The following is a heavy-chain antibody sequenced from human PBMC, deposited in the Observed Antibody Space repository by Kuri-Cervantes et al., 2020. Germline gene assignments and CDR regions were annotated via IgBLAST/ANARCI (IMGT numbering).Heavy chain of an antibody. CDR2: IYSGGST. D-gene: IGHD3-3*01. V-gene: IGHV3-66*01. J-gene: IGHJ6*02. CDR3: ARDGVLRFSGGFGGYYGMDV. CDR1: GFTVSSNY. Sequence: RGSLRLSCAASGFTVSSNYMSWVRQAPGKGLEWVSVIYSGGSTYYADSVKGRFTISRDNSKNTLYLQMNSLRAEDTAVYYCARDGVLRFSGGFGGYYGMDVWGQGTTVTVSS.